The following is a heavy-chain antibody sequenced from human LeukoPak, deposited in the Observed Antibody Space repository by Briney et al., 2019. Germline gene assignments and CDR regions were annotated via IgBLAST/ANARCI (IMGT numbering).Heavy chain of an antibody. CDR2: ISSSGSTI. CDR3: ARVSDDSSGYYYGDY. D-gene: IGHD3-22*01. V-gene: IGHV3-11*01. Sequence: PGGSLSLSCAASGFTFSDYYMSWIRQAPGKGLEWVSYISSSGSTISYADSVKGRFTISRDNAKNSLCLQMNSLRAEDTAVYYCARVSDDSSGYYYGDYWGQGTLVTVSS. J-gene: IGHJ4*02. CDR1: GFTFSDYY.